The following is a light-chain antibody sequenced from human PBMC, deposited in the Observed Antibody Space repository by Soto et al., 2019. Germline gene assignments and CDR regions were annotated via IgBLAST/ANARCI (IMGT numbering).Light chain of an antibody. CDR2: DVS. CDR3: SSYTSSSSPYV. Sequence: QSVLTQPASVSGSPGQSITISCTGTSNDVGGYNYVSLYQQHPGKAPKLMIYDVSTRPSGVSNRFSGSKSGNTASLTISGLQAEDEVDYYCSSYTSSSSPYVFRPGNKVTVL. J-gene: IGLJ1*01. V-gene: IGLV2-14*01. CDR1: SNDVGGYNY.